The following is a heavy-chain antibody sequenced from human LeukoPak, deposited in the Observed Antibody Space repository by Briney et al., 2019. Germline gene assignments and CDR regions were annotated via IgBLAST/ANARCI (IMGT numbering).Heavy chain of an antibody. CDR3: AKSYDFWSGYYFDY. J-gene: IGHJ4*02. V-gene: IGHV4-59*12. CDR2: IYYSGST. D-gene: IGHD3-3*01. CDR1: GGSISSYY. Sequence: SETLSLTCTVSGGSISSYYWSWIRQPPGKGLEWIGYIYYSGSTNYNPSLKSRVTISVDTSKNQFSLKLSSVTAADTAVYYCAKSYDFWSGYYFDYWGQGTLVTVSS.